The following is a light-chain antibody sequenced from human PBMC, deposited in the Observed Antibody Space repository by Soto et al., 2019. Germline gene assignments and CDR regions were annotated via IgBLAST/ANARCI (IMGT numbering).Light chain of an antibody. CDR1: QSISDL. V-gene: IGKV1-5*03. CDR2: KAS. J-gene: IGKJ1*01. CDR3: QQYNGYWT. Sequence: DIQMSQCPSTLSASVGDRVTITCRASQSISDLLAWYQHKPGKAPKLLIYKASVLKSGVPSRFSGSGSGTEYTLTISSLQPDDFASYYCQQYNGYWTFGQGTKVEI.